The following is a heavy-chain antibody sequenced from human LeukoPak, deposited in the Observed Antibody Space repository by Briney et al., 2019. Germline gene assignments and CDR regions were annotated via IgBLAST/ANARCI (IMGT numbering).Heavy chain of an antibody. CDR3: ARGRGYSYGHPQGAFNI. CDR2: MSAYNGKT. J-gene: IGHJ4*01. CDR1: GYSFTSYG. Sequence: ASVKVSCKASGYSFTSYGFNWVRQAPGQGLEWMGWMSAYNGKTNYAHSLQGRVTVTADTSTSTAYMELRSLRSEDTAVYYCARGRGYSYGHPQGAFNIGAQGTRVPV. D-gene: IGHD5-18*01. V-gene: IGHV1-18*01.